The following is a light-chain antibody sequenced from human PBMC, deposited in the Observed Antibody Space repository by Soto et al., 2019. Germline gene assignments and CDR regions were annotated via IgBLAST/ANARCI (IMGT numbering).Light chain of an antibody. V-gene: IGKV3-11*01. J-gene: IGKJ4*01. CDR2: DAS. CDR3: QHRSTWPRT. CDR1: QSVTSS. Sequence: EIVLTQSPGTLSLSPGDRATLSCRASQSVTSSLVWYQQKPGQAPRLLIYDASDRATGIPARFSGSGSGTDFTITISSLEPEDAEVYDGQHRSTWPRTFGGGTKVDIK.